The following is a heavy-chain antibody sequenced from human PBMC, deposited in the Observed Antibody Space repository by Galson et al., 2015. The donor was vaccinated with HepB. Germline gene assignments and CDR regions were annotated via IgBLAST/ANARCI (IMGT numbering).Heavy chain of an antibody. CDR2: INQRGSET. D-gene: IGHD6-6*01. J-gene: IGHJ4*02. CDR1: GFNSSIFW. V-gene: IGHV3-7*01. Sequence: SLRLSCAGSGFNSSIFWMSWVRQTPGKGLEWVANINQRGSETYYVDPVRGRFTISRDNTRNSLYLQMDSLRGDDTAVCYCVRSSGGYFDSWGLGALVTVSS. CDR3: VRSSGGYFDS.